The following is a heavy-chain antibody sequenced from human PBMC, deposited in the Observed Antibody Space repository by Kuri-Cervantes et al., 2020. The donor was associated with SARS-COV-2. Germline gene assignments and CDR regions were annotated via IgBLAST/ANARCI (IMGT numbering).Heavy chain of an antibody. Sequence: SVKVSCKASAGTFRSYNFNWVRQAPGQGLEWMGGIIPMLDTTNYAQKFQGRLRITADESTRTASMELSSLRSEDTAVYYCARVFCSTSCYWRGNDAFDIWGQGTMVTVSS. CDR2: IIPMLDTT. J-gene: IGHJ3*02. CDR1: AGTFRSYN. CDR3: ARVFCSTSCYWRGNDAFDI. D-gene: IGHD2-2*01. V-gene: IGHV1-69*13.